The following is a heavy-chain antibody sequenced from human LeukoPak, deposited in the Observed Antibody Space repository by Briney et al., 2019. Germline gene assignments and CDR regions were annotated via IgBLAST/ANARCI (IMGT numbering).Heavy chain of an antibody. D-gene: IGHD1-14*01. CDR1: GFTFNDYA. V-gene: IGHV3-74*01. CDR2: ISTDGSTT. J-gene: IGHJ4*02. Sequence: GRSLRLSCTASGFTFNDYAMYWVRQAPGKGLVWVSRISTDGSTTTYADSVKGRFTISRDNAKNTAYLQMDSLRAEDTAVYYCAGGPAYWGQGSLVTVSS. CDR3: AGGPAY.